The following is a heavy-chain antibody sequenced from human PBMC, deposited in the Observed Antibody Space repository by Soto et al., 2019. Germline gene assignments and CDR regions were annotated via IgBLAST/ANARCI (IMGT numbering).Heavy chain of an antibody. J-gene: IGHJ5*02. D-gene: IGHD6-19*01. CDR3: ARLVDLAVEGFDP. V-gene: IGHV5-51*01. CDR2: IYPGDSDT. CDR1: GYSFTSYW. Sequence: GESLKISCKGSGYSFTSYWIGWVCQMPGKGLEWMGIIYPGDSDTRYSPSFQGQVTISADKSISTAYLQWSSLKASDTAMYYCARLVDLAVEGFDPWGQGTLVTVSS.